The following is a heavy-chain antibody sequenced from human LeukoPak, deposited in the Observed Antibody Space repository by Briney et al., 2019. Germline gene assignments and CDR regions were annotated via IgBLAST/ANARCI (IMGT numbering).Heavy chain of an antibody. CDR3: AKDSDSSGYRLIDY. CDR1: GFTFSSYA. Sequence: QPGGPLRLSCAASGFTFSSYAMSWVRQAPGEGLEWVSAISGSGGSIYYIDSVKGRFTISRDNSKNTLYLQMNTLRAEDTAVYYCAKDSDSSGYRLIDYWGQGTLVTVSS. J-gene: IGHJ4*02. CDR2: ISGSGGSI. D-gene: IGHD3-22*01. V-gene: IGHV3-23*01.